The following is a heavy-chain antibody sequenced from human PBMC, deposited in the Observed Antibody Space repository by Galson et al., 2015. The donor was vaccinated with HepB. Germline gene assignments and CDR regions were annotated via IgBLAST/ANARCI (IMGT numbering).Heavy chain of an antibody. D-gene: IGHD2-2*01. CDR3: ARIYCSSTSCYFDY. J-gene: IGHJ4*02. V-gene: IGHV6-1*01. CDR2: TYYRSKWYN. CDR1: GDSVSSNSAA. Sequence: CAISGDSVSSNSAAWNWIRQSPSRGLEWLGRTYYRSKWYNDYAVSVKSRITINPDTSKNQFSLRLNSVTPEDTAVYYCARIYCSSTSCYFDYWGQGTLVTVSS.